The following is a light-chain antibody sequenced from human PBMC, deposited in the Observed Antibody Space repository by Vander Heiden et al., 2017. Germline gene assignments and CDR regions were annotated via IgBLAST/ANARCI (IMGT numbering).Light chain of an antibody. CDR3: QQSYTTPLS. J-gene: IGKJ4*01. V-gene: IGKV4-1*01. CDR1: HNVLYSSNNKNY. Sequence: IVLTQSPDSLAVALGERATINCKPSHNVLYSSNNKNYLAWYQQKPGQPPKLLIYWASARESGVPDRFSGSGSGTDFTLTISSLQAEDVAIYYCQQSYTTPLSFGGGTKVEIK. CDR2: WAS.